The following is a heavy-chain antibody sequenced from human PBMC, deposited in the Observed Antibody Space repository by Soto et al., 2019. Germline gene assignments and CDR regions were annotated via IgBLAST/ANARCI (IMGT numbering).Heavy chain of an antibody. CDR2: IAYDGNEK. J-gene: IGHJ6*02. CDR1: GFTFKTHA. Sequence: QVQLVESGGGVVQPGTSLRLSCAASGFTFKTHAMHWVRQAPGKGLEWMAVIAYDGNEKFYADSVKGRFTISRDNSKNALYLQINTLRNEATAVYYCGKAEGDYVPYYYGVDVWGQGTTVTVSS. D-gene: IGHD3-10*02. CDR3: GKAEGDYVPYYYGVDV. V-gene: IGHV3-30*18.